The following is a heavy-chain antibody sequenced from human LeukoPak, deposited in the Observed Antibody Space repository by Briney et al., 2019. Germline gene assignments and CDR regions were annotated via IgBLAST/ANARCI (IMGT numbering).Heavy chain of an antibody. CDR2: INPNSGGT. Sequence: ASVKVSCKASGYTFTGYYMYWVRQAPGQGLEWMGWINPNSGGTNYAQKFQGRVTMTRDTSISTAYMELSSLRSEDTAVYYCARVNTHYYFDSSGFPDDAFDIWGQGTMVIVSS. CDR3: ARVNTHYYFDSSGFPDDAFDI. V-gene: IGHV1-2*02. J-gene: IGHJ3*02. D-gene: IGHD3-22*01. CDR1: GYTFTGYY.